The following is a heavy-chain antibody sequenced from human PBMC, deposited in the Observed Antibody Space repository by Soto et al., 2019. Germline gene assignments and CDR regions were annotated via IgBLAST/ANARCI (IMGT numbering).Heavy chain of an antibody. V-gene: IGHV5-51*01. CDR1: GYSFTSYW. J-gene: IGHJ6*02. CDR2: IYPGDSDT. Sequence: GDSLKISCKGSGYSFTSYWIGWVRHMPGKCMEVMGIIYPGDSDTRYSPSFQGQVTISADKSISTAYLQWSSLKASDTAMYYCARRAGFYYYGMDVWGQGTTVTVSS. CDR3: ARRAGFYYYGMDV. D-gene: IGHD6-13*01.